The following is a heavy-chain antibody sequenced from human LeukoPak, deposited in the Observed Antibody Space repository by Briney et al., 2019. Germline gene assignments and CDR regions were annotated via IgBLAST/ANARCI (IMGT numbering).Heavy chain of an antibody. V-gene: IGHV4-38-2*02. CDR3: AILGLPGAFDI. CDR1: GYSISSGYY. D-gene: IGHD2-2*01. J-gene: IGHJ3*02. Sequence: SETLSVTCTVSGYSISSGYYWGWIRQPPGKGLEWIGSIYHSGSTYYNPSLKSRVTISVDTSKNQFSLKLSSVTAADTAVYYCAILGLPGAFDIWGQGTMVTVSS. CDR2: IYHSGST.